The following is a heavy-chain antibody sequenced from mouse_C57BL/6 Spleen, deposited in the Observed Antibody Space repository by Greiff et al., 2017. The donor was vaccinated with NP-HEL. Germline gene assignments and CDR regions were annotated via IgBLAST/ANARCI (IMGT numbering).Heavy chain of an antibody. D-gene: IGHD2-3*01. CDR2: IYPGDGDT. J-gene: IGHJ2*01. Sequence: VQLQESGAELVKPGASVKISCKASGYAFSSYWMNWVKQRPGKGLEWIGQIYPGDGDTNYNGKFKGKATLTVDKSSSTAYMQHSSLTSEDSAVYFCARCPYDPYFDYWGKGTTLTVSS. V-gene: IGHV1-80*01. CDR1: GYAFSSYW. CDR3: ARCPYDPYFDY.